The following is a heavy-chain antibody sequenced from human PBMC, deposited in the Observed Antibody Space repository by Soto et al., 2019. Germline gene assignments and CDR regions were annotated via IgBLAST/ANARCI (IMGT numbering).Heavy chain of an antibody. Sequence: PSETLSLTCTVSGGSVSSGAYYWTWIRQRPGKGLEWIGYIYYSGSTYYSPSLMSRLSISLDTSKNQFSLRLSSVTAADTAMYYCARARLRAVYAFDIWGQGTMVTVSS. J-gene: IGHJ3*02. CDR3: ARARLRAVYAFDI. V-gene: IGHV4-31*03. CDR1: GGSVSSGAYY. CDR2: IYYSGST. D-gene: IGHD5-12*01.